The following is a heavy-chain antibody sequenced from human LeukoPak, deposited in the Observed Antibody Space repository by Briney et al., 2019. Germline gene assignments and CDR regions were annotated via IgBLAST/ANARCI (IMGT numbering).Heavy chain of an antibody. CDR1: GGSLSSGGYY. Sequence: SETLSLTCTVSGGSLSSGGYYWSWIRQPPGKGMEWIGYIYYSGSTYYNPSLKSRVTISVDTSKNQFSLKLSSVTAADTAVYYCARDLRYCTNGVCSTGYFDYWGQGTLVTVSS. J-gene: IGHJ4*02. CDR3: ARDLRYCTNGVCSTGYFDY. CDR2: IYYSGST. D-gene: IGHD2-8*01. V-gene: IGHV4-31*03.